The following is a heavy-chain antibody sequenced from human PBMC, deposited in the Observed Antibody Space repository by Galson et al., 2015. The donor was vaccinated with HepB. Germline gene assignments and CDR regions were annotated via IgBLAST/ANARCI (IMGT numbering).Heavy chain of an antibody. Sequence: SLRLSCAASGFTFSGSAIHWVHQTAGKGLGWVALIRSKANNYTTAYAASLKGRFTLCCDDSKNTAYLHMKSLKTEDTAVYYCYRLADSSGYSSNWGQGTLVTVSS. CDR2: IRSKANNYTT. CDR3: YRLADSSGYSSN. J-gene: IGHJ4*02. CDR1: GFTFSGSA. V-gene: IGHV3-73*01. D-gene: IGHD6-13*01.